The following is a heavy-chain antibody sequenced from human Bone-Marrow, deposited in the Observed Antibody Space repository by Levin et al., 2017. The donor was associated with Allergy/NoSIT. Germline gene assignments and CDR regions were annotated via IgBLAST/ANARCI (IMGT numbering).Heavy chain of an antibody. J-gene: IGHJ4*02. V-gene: IGHV3-74*01. CDR2: INNDGSET. D-gene: IGHD6-19*01. CDR3: ARDLYTTGWFSS. Sequence: GESLKISCAASGFTFGSYWMHWVRQVPGKGPVWVSRINNDGSETVYADSVKGRFVVSRDNAKNTMYLQLSSLRAEDTAVYYCARDLYTTGWFSSWGQGTLVTVSS. CDR1: GFTFGSYW.